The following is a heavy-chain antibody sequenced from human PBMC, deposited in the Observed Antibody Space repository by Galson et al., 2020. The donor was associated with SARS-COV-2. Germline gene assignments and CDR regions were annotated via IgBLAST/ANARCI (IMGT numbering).Heavy chain of an antibody. CDR1: GGSISSSSYY. CDR3: ASHSGSFYGRFDY. CDR2: IYYSGST. V-gene: IGHV4-39*07. Sequence: ASETLSLTCTVSGGSISSSSYYWGWIRQPPGKGLEWIGSIYYSGSTYYNPSLKSRVTISVDTSKNQFSLKLNSVAAADTAVYYCASHSGSFYGRFDYWGQGTLVTVSS. J-gene: IGHJ4*02. D-gene: IGHD1-26*01.